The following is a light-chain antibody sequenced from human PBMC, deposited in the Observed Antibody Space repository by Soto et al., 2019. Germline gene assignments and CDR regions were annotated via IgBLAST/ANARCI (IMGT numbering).Light chain of an antibody. CDR1: SSDVGAYNS. J-gene: IGLJ1*01. CDR2: DVS. V-gene: IGLV2-14*01. CDR3: SSYTSSSSYV. Sequence: QSALTQPASVSGSPGQSIAISCTGTSSDVGAYNSVSWYQQYPGKAPKLMIHDVSNRPSGVSNRFSGSKSGSTASLTISGLQAEDEADYYCSSYTSSSSYVLGSGTKVTVL.